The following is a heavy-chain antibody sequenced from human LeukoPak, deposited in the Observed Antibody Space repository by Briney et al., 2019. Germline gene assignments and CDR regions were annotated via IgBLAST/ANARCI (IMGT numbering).Heavy chain of an antibody. J-gene: IGHJ5*02. CDR2: IAAAGDT. V-gene: IGHV3-13*01. D-gene: IGHD3-16*01. Sequence: GGSLRLSCAASGFTFSSYDMHWVRNPAGKGLEWVSAIAAAGDTYYPDTVKGRFTISRENAKNSLYLQMNSLRVGDTAVYYCARGGDGFDPWGQGTLVTVSS. CDR3: ARGGDGFDP. CDR1: GFTFSSYD.